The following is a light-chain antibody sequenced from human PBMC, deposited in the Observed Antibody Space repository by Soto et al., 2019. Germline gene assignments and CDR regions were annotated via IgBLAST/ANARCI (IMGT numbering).Light chain of an antibody. CDR1: QSVSSSY. V-gene: IGKV3D-20*02. J-gene: IGKJ5*01. CDR3: QQRSKWPIT. Sequence: EIVLTQSPGTLSLSPGERATLACRASQSVSSSYLAWYQQKPGQAPRLLIYGASNRATGITARFSGSGSGTDFTLTIRSLEPEDFAVYYCQQRSKWPITFGQGTRREIK. CDR2: GAS.